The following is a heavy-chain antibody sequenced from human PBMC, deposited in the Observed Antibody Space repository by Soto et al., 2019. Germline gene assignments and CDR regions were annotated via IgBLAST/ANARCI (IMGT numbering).Heavy chain of an antibody. CDR3: ATNYHDAFDI. D-gene: IGHD1-1*01. CDR1: GFTFSSYS. V-gene: IGHV3-48*01. Sequence: GGSLRLSCAASGFTFSSYSMNWVRQAPGKGLEWVSYISSSSSTIYYADSVKGRFTISRDNAKNSLYLQMNSLRAEDTAVYYCATNYHDAFDIWGQGTMVTVS. J-gene: IGHJ3*02. CDR2: ISSSSSTI.